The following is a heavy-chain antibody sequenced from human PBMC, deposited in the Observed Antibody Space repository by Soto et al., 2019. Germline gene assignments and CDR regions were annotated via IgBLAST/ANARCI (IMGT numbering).Heavy chain of an antibody. CDR1: GFTFSTYS. CDR3: ARDLSSGWPNWFDP. J-gene: IGHJ5*02. D-gene: IGHD6-19*01. Sequence: EVQLVESGGGFVQPGGSLRLSCAASGFTFSTYSMNWVRQAPGKGLEWVSYITGSSNTIYYADSVKGRFTISRDNAKNSLYLQMNSLRDEDTAVYYCARDLSSGWPNWFDPWGQGTLVIVSS. CDR2: ITGSSNTI. V-gene: IGHV3-48*02.